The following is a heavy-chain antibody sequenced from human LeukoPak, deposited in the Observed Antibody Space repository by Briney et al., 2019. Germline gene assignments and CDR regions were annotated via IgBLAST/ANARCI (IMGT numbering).Heavy chain of an antibody. D-gene: IGHD2-2*03. V-gene: IGHV4-30-4*08. CDR1: GGSIGSGDYY. CDR2: IYYSGST. J-gene: IGHJ5*02. CDR3: ARGLFGYCSSTSCYRWFDP. Sequence: SETLSLTCTVSGGSIGSGDYYWSWIRQPPGKGLEWIRYIYYSGSTYYNPSLKSRITISVNTSKSQFSLKLSSVTAADTAVYYCARGLFGYCSSTSCYRWFDPWGQGTLVTVSS.